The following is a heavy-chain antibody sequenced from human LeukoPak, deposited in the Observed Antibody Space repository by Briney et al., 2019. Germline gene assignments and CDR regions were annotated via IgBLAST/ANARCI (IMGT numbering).Heavy chain of an antibody. Sequence: QSGGSLRLSCAASGFTVSSIHMSWVRQAPGKGLEWVSVIFSGGSTYYTDSVKGRLTISRDNSKNTLYLQMNSLRAEDTAIYYCARAQTRAFDIWGQGTMVTVSS. CDR2: IFSGGST. CDR1: GFTVSSIH. CDR3: ARAQTRAFDI. J-gene: IGHJ3*02. V-gene: IGHV3-53*01.